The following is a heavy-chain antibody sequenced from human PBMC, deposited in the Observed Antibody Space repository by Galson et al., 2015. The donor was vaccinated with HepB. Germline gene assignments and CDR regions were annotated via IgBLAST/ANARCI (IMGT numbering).Heavy chain of an antibody. D-gene: IGHD3-22*01. CDR1: GYTFTGYY. J-gene: IGHJ1*01. Sequence: SVKVSCKASGYTFTGYYMHWVRQAPGQGLEWMGRINPNSGGTNYAQKFQGRVTMTRDTSISTAYMELSRLRSDDTAVYYCARSPRFDSSGYSEYFQHWGQGTLVTVSS. CDR3: ARSPRFDSSGYSEYFQH. CDR2: INPNSGGT. V-gene: IGHV1-2*06.